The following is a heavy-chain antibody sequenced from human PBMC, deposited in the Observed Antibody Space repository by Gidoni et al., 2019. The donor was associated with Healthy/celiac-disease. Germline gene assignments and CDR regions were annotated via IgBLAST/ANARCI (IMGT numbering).Heavy chain of an antibody. V-gene: IGHV3-7*04. CDR1: AFTFSSNW. CDR2: IKQDGSEK. J-gene: IGHJ4*02. Sequence: EVQLVESGGGLVQPGGSLRLSCAASAFTFSSNWMSWVRQAPGKGREWVANIKQDGSEKYYVDSVKGRFTISRDNAKNSLYLQMNSLRAEDTAVYYCARDLSSSGWYDFDYWGQGTLVTVSS. CDR3: ARDLSSSGWYDFDY. D-gene: IGHD6-19*01.